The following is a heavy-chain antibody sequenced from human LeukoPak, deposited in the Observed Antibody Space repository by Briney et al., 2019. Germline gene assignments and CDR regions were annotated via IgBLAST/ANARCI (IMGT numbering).Heavy chain of an antibody. V-gene: IGHV1-24*01. CDR1: GYTLTELS. J-gene: IGHJ4*02. Sequence: ASVKVSCKVSGYTLTELSIHWVRQAPGKGLEWMGSSDPKDGETIYAQKFQGRVTMTEDTSTDTAYMELSSLRSEDTAVYYCATRRDSSGWYYFDYWGQGTPVTVSS. CDR3: ATRRDSSGWYYFDY. CDR2: SDPKDGET. D-gene: IGHD6-19*01.